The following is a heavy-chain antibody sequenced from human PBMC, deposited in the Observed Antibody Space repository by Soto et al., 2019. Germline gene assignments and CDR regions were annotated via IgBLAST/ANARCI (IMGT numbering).Heavy chain of an antibody. V-gene: IGHV3-74*01. CDR1: GFTFTNYW. J-gene: IGHJ4*02. CDR3: ARGLYLAYGQDY. CDR2: IKSDETTT. D-gene: IGHD4-17*01. Sequence: EVQLVESGGGLVQPGGSLRLSCAASGFTFTNYWMHWVRQVPGKGPEWVSRIKSDETTTDYADSVKGRFTISRDNAKNTVYQQMSSLRAEDTAVYYCARGLYLAYGQDYWGQGILVTVSP.